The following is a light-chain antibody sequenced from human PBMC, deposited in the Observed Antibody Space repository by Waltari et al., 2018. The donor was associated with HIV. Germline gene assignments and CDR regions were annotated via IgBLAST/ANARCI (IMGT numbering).Light chain of an antibody. CDR1: NIGSKS. CDR3: QVWDTGGDHPEWV. V-gene: IGLV3-21*02. Sequence: SYVLTQPPSVSVAPGQTARVTCGGNNIGSKSVHWYQVKPGQAPVLVVYDDSDRPSGMPVRFSCSNSGNTATLTISRVEAGDEADYYCQVWDTGGDHPEWVFGGGTQLTVL. CDR2: DDS. J-gene: IGLJ3*02.